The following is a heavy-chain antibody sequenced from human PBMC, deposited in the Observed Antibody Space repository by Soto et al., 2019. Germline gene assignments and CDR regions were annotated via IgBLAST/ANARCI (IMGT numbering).Heavy chain of an antibody. J-gene: IGHJ6*02. CDR2: ISANGANT. Sequence: PGGSLRLSCAASGFTFTTYAMSWVRQAPGVGLEWVSTISANGANTYFADSVKGRFTLSRDNSKNTLYLEMNSLRAEDTAVYYCAKTMGDCSGGTCYGAYAMDVWGQGTTVTSP. CDR3: AKTMGDCSGGTCYGAYAMDV. V-gene: IGHV3-23*01. D-gene: IGHD2-15*01. CDR1: GFTFTTYA.